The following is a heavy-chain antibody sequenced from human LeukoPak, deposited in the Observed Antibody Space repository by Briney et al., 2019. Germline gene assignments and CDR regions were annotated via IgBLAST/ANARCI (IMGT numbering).Heavy chain of an antibody. CDR1: GFIVSNNY. CDR3: AKWGDYDILTGYYVPDY. J-gene: IGHJ4*02. V-gene: IGHV3-53*01. Sequence: GGSLRLSCAASGFIVSNNYMSWVRQAPGKGLXXXXXXYSGGSTYYTDSVKGRFTISRDNSKNTLYLQVNSLRAEDTAVYYCAKWGDYDILTGYYVPDYWGQGTLVTVSS. D-gene: IGHD3-9*01. CDR2: XYSGGST.